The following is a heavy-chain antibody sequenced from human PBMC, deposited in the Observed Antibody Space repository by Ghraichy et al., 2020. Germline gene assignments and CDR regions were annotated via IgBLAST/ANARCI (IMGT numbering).Heavy chain of an antibody. Sequence: GGSLRLSCAASGFTFSGFWMHWVRQAPGKGLVWVSRINSDGSGTSYTDSVKGRFTISRDNAKNTLYLQMNSLRTEDTAVYYCARGHYYGMDVWGQGTTVTVSS. CDR3: ARGHYYGMDV. J-gene: IGHJ6*02. CDR1: GFTFSGFW. V-gene: IGHV3-74*01. CDR2: INSDGSGT.